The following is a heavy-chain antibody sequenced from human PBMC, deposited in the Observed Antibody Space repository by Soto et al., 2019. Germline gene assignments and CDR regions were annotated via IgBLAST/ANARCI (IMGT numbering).Heavy chain of an antibody. V-gene: IGHV1-69*02. CDR1: GDTFSRHT. D-gene: IGHD4-17*01. CDR2: IIPILGIA. Sequence: QVQLVQSGAEVKKPGSSVKVSCKASGDTFSRHTISWVRQAPGQGLEWMGRIIPILGIANYAQKFQGRVTITADKSTCTADMELSSLRAEDTSVYYSDRVAEMATVTMVYSYYMDVWGTGTTVTVSS. CDR3: DRVAEMATVTMVYSYYMDV. J-gene: IGHJ6*03.